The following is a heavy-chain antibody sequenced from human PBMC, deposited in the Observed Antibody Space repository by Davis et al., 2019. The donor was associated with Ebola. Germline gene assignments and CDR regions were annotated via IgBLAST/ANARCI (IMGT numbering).Heavy chain of an antibody. CDR3: AKEYCPNSGPYCTYFEV. CDR1: GFSFGSSG. J-gene: IGHJ4*02. Sequence: GESLKISCVASGFSFGSSGMHWVRQAPGKGLEWVASMSYHGSHTSYIDSVRGRFTISRDNSKNTLYLHMNSLRAEDTAVYFCAKEYCPNSGPYCTYFEVWGQGTQVTVSS. D-gene: IGHD3-10*01. CDR2: MSYHGSHT. V-gene: IGHV3-30*18.